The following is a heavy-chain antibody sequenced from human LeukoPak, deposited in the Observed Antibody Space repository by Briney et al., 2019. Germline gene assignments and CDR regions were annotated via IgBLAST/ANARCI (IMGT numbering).Heavy chain of an antibody. CDR1: GYTFINYA. CDR2: IIPIFGTP. CDR3: ASNPPATSTEDDYYYYYYMDV. V-gene: IGHV1-69*13. J-gene: IGHJ6*03. D-gene: IGHD6-13*01. Sequence: SVKVSCKASGYTFINYAISWVRQAPGQGLEWMGGIIPIFGTPNYAQKFQGRVTITADESTSTAYMELSSLRSEDTAVYYCASNPPATSTEDDYYYYYYMDVWGKGTTVTISS.